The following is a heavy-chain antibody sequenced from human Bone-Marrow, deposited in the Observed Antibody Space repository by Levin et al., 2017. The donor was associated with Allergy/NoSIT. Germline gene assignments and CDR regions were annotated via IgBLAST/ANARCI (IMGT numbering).Heavy chain of an antibody. CDR3: ARSVVRGIVDH. V-gene: IGHV4-39*01. CDR2: LYYPETT. Sequence: NSSETLSLTCSVSGGSIGGGSYYWGWIRQTPGAELEWIGSLYYPETTYYNTSLKSRVTISLDTSKNQMSLKITSATAADTAYYFCARSVVRGIVDHWGQGTLVTVSS. J-gene: IGHJ4*02. D-gene: IGHD3-10*01. CDR1: GGSIGGGSYY.